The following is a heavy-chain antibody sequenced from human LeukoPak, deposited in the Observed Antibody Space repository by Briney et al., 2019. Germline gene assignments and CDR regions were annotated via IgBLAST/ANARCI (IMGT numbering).Heavy chain of an antibody. V-gene: IGHV3-30*18. CDR3: AKGQDYYGSGSLVFDY. D-gene: IGHD3-10*01. CDR1: GLTFSSYG. Sequence: PGRSLRLSCAASGLTFSSYGMHWVRQAPGKGLEWVAVISYDGSNKYYADSVKGRFTISRDNSKNTLYLQMNSLRAEDTAVYYCAKGQDYYGSGSLVFDYWGQGTLVTVSS. CDR2: ISYDGSNK. J-gene: IGHJ4*02.